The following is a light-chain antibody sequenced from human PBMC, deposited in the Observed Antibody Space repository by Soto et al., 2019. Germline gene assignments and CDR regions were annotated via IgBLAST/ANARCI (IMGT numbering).Light chain of an antibody. CDR1: QSISSY. Sequence: DIQMTQSPSSLSASVGDRVTITCRASQSISSYLNWYQQKPGKAPKLLIYAASSLQSGVPSRFSGSGSGTDFTLTISSLQPEDFATYYCQHSYSTRWTFGQGTKAEIK. V-gene: IGKV1-39*01. J-gene: IGKJ1*01. CDR2: AAS. CDR3: QHSYSTRWT.